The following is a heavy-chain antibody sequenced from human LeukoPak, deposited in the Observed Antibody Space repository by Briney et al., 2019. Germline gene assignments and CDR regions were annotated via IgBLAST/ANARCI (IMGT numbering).Heavy chain of an antibody. Sequence: SETLSLTCTVSGGYISSYYWRWIRQPPGKGLEWIGYIYYSGNTNYNPSLKSRVTISVLTSKNQFSLKLSSVTAADTAVYYCATLGQARGYSYGPVDYWGQGSLLT. CDR3: ATLGQARGYSYGPVDY. CDR2: IYYSGNT. V-gene: IGHV4-59*08. J-gene: IGHJ4*02. D-gene: IGHD5-18*01. CDR1: GGYISSYY.